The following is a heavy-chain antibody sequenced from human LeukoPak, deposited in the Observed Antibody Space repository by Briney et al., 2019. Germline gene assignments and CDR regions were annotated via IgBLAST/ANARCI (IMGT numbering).Heavy chain of an antibody. D-gene: IGHD3-10*01. CDR1: GFTFSSYW. Sequence: GGSLRLSCAASGFTFSSYWMSWVRQAPGKGLEWVANIKQDGSEKYYVDSVKGRFTISRDNAKNSLYLQMNSLRAEDTAVYYCARANYASGSYSQYFDNWGQGTLVTVSS. CDR3: ARANYASGSYSQYFDN. V-gene: IGHV3-7*01. CDR2: IKQDGSEK. J-gene: IGHJ4*02.